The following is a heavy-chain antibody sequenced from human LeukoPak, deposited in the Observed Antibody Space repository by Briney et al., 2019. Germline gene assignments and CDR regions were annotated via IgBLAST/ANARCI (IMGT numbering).Heavy chain of an antibody. CDR1: GFSFSSYW. V-gene: IGHV3-7*03. D-gene: IGHD3-16*01. CDR3: ARGGGLDV. Sequence: GESLRLSCAASGFSFSSYWMNWARQAPGKGLEWVASINHNGNVNYYVDSVKGRFTISRDNAKNSLYLQMSNLRAEDTAVYFCARGGGLDVWGQGATVTVSS. CDR2: INHNGNVN. J-gene: IGHJ6*02.